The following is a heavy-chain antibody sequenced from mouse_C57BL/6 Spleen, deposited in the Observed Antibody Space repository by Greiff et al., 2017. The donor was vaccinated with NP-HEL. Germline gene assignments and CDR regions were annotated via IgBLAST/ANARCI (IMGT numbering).Heavy chain of an antibody. J-gene: IGHJ4*01. CDR3: ARRGTYDCYRGETYYAMDY. Sequence: QVQLQQPGAELVMPGASVKLSCKASGYTFTSYWMHWVKQRPGQGLEWIGEIDPSDSYTNYNQKFKGKSTLTVDKSSSTAYMQLSSLTSEDSAVYYCARRGTYDCYRGETYYAMDYWGQGTSVTVSS. CDR2: IDPSDSYT. V-gene: IGHV1-69*01. CDR1: GYTFTSYW. D-gene: IGHD2-3*01.